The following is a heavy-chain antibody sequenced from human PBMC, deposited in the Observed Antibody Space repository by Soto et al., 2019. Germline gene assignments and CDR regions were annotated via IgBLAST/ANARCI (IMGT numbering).Heavy chain of an antibody. CDR1: GFTFRNHG. CDR2: IWYDGSEK. D-gene: IGHD2-2*01. CDR3: ARDLGWPAARFDP. J-gene: IGHJ5*02. Sequence: GGSLRLSCAASGFTFRNHGMHWVRLAPGKGLEWVAVIWYDGSEKYYADSVKGRFTISRDNSKNALYLQMNSLRGEDTAVYYCARDLGWPAARFDPWGQGTLVTVSS. V-gene: IGHV3-33*01.